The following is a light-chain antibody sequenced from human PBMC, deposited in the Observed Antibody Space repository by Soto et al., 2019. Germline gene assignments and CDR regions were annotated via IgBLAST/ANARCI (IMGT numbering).Light chain of an antibody. CDR2: DAS. Sequence: EIVLTQSPATLSLSPGERATLSCRASQSVSSYLAWYQQKPGQAPRLLIYDASNRSTGIPARFSGSGSGTDVTLTISSLEPEDFAVYYSQQRSNWPITFGQGTRLEI. CDR1: QSVSSY. V-gene: IGKV3-11*01. J-gene: IGKJ5*01. CDR3: QQRSNWPIT.